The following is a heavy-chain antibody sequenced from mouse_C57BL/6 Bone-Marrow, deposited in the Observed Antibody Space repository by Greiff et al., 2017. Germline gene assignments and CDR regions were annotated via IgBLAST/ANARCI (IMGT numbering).Heavy chain of an antibody. D-gene: IGHD4-1*02. CDR2: IDPEDGET. V-gene: IGHV14-2*01. CDR1: GYTFTSYW. Sequence: VQLQQPGAELVKPGASVKLSCKASGYTFTSYWMHWVKQRPGQGLEWIGRIDPEDGETKYAPKFQGKATITAGTSSNTAYLQLSSLTSEDTAVYYCAQLGGDFDVWGTGTTVTVSS. CDR3: AQLGGDFDV. J-gene: IGHJ1*03.